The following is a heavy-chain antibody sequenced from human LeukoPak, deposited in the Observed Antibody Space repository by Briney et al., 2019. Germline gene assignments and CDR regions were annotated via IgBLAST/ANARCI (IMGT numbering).Heavy chain of an antibody. V-gene: IGHV3-30*18. CDR3: AKDPGYGSGSYYNGDY. CDR1: GFTFSSYG. D-gene: IGHD3-10*01. Sequence: GGSLRLSCAASGFTFSSYGMHWVRQAPGKGLEWVAVISYDGSNEYYADSVKGRFTISRDNSKNTLYLQMNSLRAEDTAVYYCAKDPGYGSGSYYNGDYWGQGTLVTVSS. CDR2: ISYDGSNE. J-gene: IGHJ4*02.